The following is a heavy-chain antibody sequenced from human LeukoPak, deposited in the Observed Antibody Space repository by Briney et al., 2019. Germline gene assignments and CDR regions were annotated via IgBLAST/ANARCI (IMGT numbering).Heavy chain of an antibody. Sequence: SETLSLTCTVSGYSISSGYYWGWIRQPPGKGLEWIGSIYHSGSTYYNPSLKSRVTISVDTSKDQFSLKLSSVTAADTAVYYCARGYSSSWYLNWFDPWGQGTLVTVSS. CDR1: GYSISSGYY. D-gene: IGHD6-13*01. CDR3: ARGYSSSWYLNWFDP. V-gene: IGHV4-38-2*02. CDR2: IYHSGST. J-gene: IGHJ5*02.